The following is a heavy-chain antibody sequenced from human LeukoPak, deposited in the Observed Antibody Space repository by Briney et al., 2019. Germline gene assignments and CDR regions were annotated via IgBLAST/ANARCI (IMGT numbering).Heavy chain of an antibody. V-gene: IGHV3-64*01. CDR1: GFTFSSYA. D-gene: IGHD2-21*01. CDR3: ARGVYCGVDCFDP. Sequence: QTGGSLRLSCAASGFTFSSYAMHWVRQAPGKGLEYVSAISSNGGSTYYANSVKGRFTISRDNSKNTLYLQMGSLRAEDMAVYYCARGVYCGVDCFDPWGQGTLVTVSS. CDR2: ISSNGGST. J-gene: IGHJ5*02.